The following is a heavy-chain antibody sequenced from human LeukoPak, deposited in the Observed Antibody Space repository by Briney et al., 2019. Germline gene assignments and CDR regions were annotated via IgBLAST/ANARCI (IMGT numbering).Heavy chain of an antibody. V-gene: IGHV4-59*01. CDR1: GGSISSYY. CDR3: ARARGYSYGYPFDY. J-gene: IGHJ4*02. Sequence: PSETLSLTGTVSGGSISSYYWSWIRQPPGKGLEWIGYIYYSGSTNYNPSLKSRVTISVDTSKNQFSLKLSSVTAADTAVYYCARARGYSYGYPFDYWGQGTLVTVSS. CDR2: IYYSGST. D-gene: IGHD5-18*01.